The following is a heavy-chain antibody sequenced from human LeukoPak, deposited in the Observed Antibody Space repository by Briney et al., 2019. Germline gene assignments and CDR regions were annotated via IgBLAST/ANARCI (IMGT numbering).Heavy chain of an antibody. CDR1: GFTFSSYW. V-gene: IGHV3-7*01. J-gene: IGHJ4*02. CDR3: ARDTYYYGSGRHFDY. CDR2: IKQDGSEK. Sequence: GGSLRLSCAASGFTFSSYWMSWVRQAPGKGLEWVANIKQDGSEKYYVDSVKGRFTISRDNAKNSLYLQMNSLRAEDTAVYYCARDTYYYGSGRHFDYWGQGTLVTVSS. D-gene: IGHD3-10*01.